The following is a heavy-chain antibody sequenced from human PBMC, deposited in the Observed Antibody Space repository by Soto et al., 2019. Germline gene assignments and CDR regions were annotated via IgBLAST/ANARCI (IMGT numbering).Heavy chain of an antibody. J-gene: IGHJ4*02. CDR1: GFSLNTHGTG. CDR2: VYWDDEK. Sequence: QITLTESGPTLVKPTQTLTLTCSFSGFSLNTHGTGVGWIRQRPGEALEWLALVYWDDEKRYSPSLRGRLTISKDTPRNQVVLTMINVDPVDTGTYYFANRPPAYSGYDLAYWGQGTLVIVSS. D-gene: IGHD5-12*01. CDR3: ANRPPAYSGYDLAY. V-gene: IGHV2-5*02.